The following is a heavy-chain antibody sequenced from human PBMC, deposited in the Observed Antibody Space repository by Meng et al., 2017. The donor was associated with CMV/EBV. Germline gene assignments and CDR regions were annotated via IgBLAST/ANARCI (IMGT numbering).Heavy chain of an antibody. D-gene: IGHD3-10*01. Sequence: GESLKISCAASGFTFSSYAMSWVRQAPGKGLEWVSAISGSGGSTYYADSVKGRFTISRDNSKNTLYLQMNSLRAEDTAVYYCARLFTDAFDIWGQGTMVTVSS. V-gene: IGHV3-23*01. CDR1: GFTFSSYA. J-gene: IGHJ3*02. CDR2: ISGSGGST. CDR3: ARLFTDAFDI.